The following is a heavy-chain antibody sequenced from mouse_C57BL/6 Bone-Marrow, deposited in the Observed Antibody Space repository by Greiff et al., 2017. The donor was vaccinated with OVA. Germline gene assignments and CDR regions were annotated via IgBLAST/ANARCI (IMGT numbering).Heavy chain of an antibody. V-gene: IGHV1-55*01. CDR1: GYTFTSYW. Sequence: QVHVKQPGAELVKPGASVKMSCKASGYTFTSYWITWVKQRPGQGLEWIGDIYPGSGSTNYNEKFKSKATLTVDTSSSTAYMQLSSLTSEDSAVYYCARRRHYWYFDVWGTGTTVTVSS. CDR2: IYPGSGST. CDR3: ARRRHYWYFDV. J-gene: IGHJ1*03. D-gene: IGHD1-2*01.